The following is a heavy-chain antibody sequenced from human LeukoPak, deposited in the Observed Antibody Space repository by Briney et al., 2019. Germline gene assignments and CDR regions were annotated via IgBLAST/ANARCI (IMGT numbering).Heavy chain of an antibody. D-gene: IGHD3-16*02. CDR1: GGSISSYY. J-gene: IGHJ4*02. V-gene: IGHV4-59*12. Sequence: SETLSLTCTVSGGSISSYYWSWIRQPPGKGLEWIGYIYYSGSTNYNPSLKSRVTISVDTSKNQFSLKLSSVTAADTAVYYCARVAARKYDYVWGSYPVGWGQGTLVTVSS. CDR2: IYYSGST. CDR3: ARVAARKYDYVWGSYPVG.